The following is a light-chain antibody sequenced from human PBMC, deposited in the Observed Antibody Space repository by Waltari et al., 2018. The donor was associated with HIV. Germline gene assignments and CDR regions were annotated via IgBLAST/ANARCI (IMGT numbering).Light chain of an antibody. CDR2: EVS. V-gene: IGLV2-14*01. CDR1: SSDVGGYNY. J-gene: IGLJ1*01. Sequence: QSALTQPASVSGSPGPSITIPCTGTSSDVGGYNYVSWYQHHPGKAPKLMIYEVSNRPSGVSNRFSVSKAGNTASLTISGLRAEDEADYYCSSYTSSSTLYVFGTGTKVTVL. CDR3: SSYTSSSTLYV.